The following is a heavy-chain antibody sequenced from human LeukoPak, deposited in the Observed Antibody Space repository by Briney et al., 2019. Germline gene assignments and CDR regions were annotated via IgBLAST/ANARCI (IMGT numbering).Heavy chain of an antibody. CDR3: ARLSSIAARPSADAFDI. J-gene: IGHJ3*02. CDR1: GFTFSSYS. Sequence: GGSLRLSCAASGFTFSSYSMNWVRQAPGKGLEWVSSISSSSSYIYYADSVKGRFTISRDNAKNSLYLQMNSLRAADTAVYYCARLSSIAARPSADAFDIWGQGTMVTVSS. V-gene: IGHV3-21*01. D-gene: IGHD6-6*01. CDR2: ISSSSSYI.